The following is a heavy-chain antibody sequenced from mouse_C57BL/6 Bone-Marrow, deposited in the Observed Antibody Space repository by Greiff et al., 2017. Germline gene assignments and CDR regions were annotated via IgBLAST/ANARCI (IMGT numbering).Heavy chain of an antibody. Sequence: VHVKQSGAELVRPGASVKLSCTASGFNIKDDYMHWVKQRPEQGLEWIGWIDPENGDTEYASKFQGKATITADTSSNTAYLQLSSLTSEDTAVYYCTTEGYYYGSSYYWYFDVWGTGTTVTVSS. J-gene: IGHJ1*03. V-gene: IGHV14-4*01. D-gene: IGHD1-1*01. CDR3: TTEGYYYGSSYYWYFDV. CDR1: GFNIKDDY. CDR2: IDPENGDT.